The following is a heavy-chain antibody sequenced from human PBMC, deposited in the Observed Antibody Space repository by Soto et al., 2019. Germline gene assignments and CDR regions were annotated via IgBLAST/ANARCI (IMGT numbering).Heavy chain of an antibody. CDR2: IKEDGSEK. Sequence: EVQLVESGGGLVQPGGSLRLSCAASGFNFSTYWMTWVRQAPGKGLEWVANIKEDGSEKYYVDSVKGRFAISRDNAKNSAYLQMNSLRAEDTAVYYCARDFSLDYWGQGTLVSVSS. J-gene: IGHJ4*02. CDR3: ARDFSLDY. CDR1: GFNFSTYW. V-gene: IGHV3-7*03.